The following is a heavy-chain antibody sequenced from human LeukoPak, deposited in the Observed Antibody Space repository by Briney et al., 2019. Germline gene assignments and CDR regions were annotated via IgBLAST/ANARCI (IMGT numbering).Heavy chain of an antibody. Sequence: GGALRLSCAASGFTFTNYEMNWVRQAPGKGLEWVSYISSSGATIYYADSVKGRFFISRDNAKYSLYLQINSLRAEDTAVYYCAATYYYDGSGDYWGQGTLVTVSS. CDR3: AATYYYDGSGDY. CDR2: ISSSGATI. D-gene: IGHD3-22*01. J-gene: IGHJ4*02. V-gene: IGHV3-48*03. CDR1: GFTFTNYE.